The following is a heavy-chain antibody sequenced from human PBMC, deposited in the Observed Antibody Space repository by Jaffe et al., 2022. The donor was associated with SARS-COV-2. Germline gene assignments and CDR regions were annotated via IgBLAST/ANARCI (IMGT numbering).Heavy chain of an antibody. CDR2: IKSKTDGGTT. D-gene: IGHD1-26*01. J-gene: IGHJ4*02. CDR3: TTASSGSYGGFDY. CDR1: GFTFSNAW. Sequence: EVQLVESGGGLVKPGGSLRLSCAASGFTFSNAWMSWVRQAPGKGLEWVGRIKSKTDGGTTDYAAPVKGRFTISRDDSKNTLYLQMNSLKTEDTAVYYCTTASSGSYGGFDYWGQGTLVTVSS. V-gene: IGHV3-15*01.